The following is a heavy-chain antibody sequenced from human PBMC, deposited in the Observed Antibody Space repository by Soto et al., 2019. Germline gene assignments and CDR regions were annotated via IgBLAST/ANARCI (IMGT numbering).Heavy chain of an antibody. CDR3: ARMPDSSGYYYYYYGMDV. CDR1: GFPFSSYW. V-gene: IGHV3-7*01. J-gene: IGHJ6*02. Sequence: PGGSLRLSCAASGFPFSSYWMSWVRQAPGKGLEWVANIKRDGSGKCYVDSVKGRFTISRDNAKNTLYLQMNSLRAEDTAVYYCARMPDSSGYYYYYYGMDVWGQGTTVTVSS. CDR2: IKRDGSGK. D-gene: IGHD3-22*01.